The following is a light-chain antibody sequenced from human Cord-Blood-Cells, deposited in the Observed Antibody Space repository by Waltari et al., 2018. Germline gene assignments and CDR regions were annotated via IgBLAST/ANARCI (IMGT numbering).Light chain of an antibody. CDR2: AAS. CDR1: QGSSSY. CDR3: QQLNSYPRT. J-gene: IGKJ2*01. V-gene: IGKV1-9*01. Sequence: IPLTHSPSSLSASVGDRLTITCRSSQGSSSYLACYQQKPGKAPKLLLYAASTLQSGVPSRFSGSGSGTDFTLTISSLQPDDFATYDCQQLNSYPRTFGQGTKLEIK.